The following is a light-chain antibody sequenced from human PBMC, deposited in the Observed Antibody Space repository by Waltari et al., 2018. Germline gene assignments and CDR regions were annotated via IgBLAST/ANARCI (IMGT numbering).Light chain of an antibody. J-gene: IGLJ2*01. Sequence: NFMLTQPHSVSESPGTTVTISCPRSSGRISSNYVQWYQQRPGSAPTTVIYEDTQRPSGVPDRFSGSIDSSTNSASLTISGLKTEDEADYYCQSYDSNNPVVFGGGTKLTVL. V-gene: IGLV6-57*04. CDR3: QSYDSNNPVV. CDR2: EDT. CDR1: SGRISSNY.